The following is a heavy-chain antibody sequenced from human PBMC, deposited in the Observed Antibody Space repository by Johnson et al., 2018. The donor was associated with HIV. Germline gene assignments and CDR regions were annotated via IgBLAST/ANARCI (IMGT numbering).Heavy chain of an antibody. CDR1: GFTFSNAW. J-gene: IGHJ3*02. CDR3: ARARTVVIARPDAFDI. CDR2: ISSSGSNI. Sequence: QEKLVESGGGVVQPGRSLRLSCAASGFTFSNAWMSWIRQAPGKGLEWVSYISSSGSNIYYADSVTVRFTISRDNSKTTLYLQMNSLRAEDTAVYYCARARTVVIARPDAFDIWGQGTMVTVSS. V-gene: IGHV3-11*04. D-gene: IGHD2-21*01.